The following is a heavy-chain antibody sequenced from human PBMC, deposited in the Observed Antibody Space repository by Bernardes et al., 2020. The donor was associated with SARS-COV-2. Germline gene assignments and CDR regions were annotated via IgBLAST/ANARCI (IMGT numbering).Heavy chain of an antibody. D-gene: IGHD2-21*02. J-gene: IGHJ6*02. V-gene: IGHV4-39*01. CDR2: IYSSGTT. Sequence: SETLYLTCTVSSGSIRNTNDYWGWLRQPPGKGLEWIGSIYSSGTTYKNPSPQSRVTKSVDTSKNQFSLRLTTVTAADTAVYYCVGSSCGRDCYIGGLRSWDYGMDVWGQGTTVTVSS. CDR1: SGSIRNTNDY. CDR3: VGSSCGRDCYIGGLRSWDYGMDV.